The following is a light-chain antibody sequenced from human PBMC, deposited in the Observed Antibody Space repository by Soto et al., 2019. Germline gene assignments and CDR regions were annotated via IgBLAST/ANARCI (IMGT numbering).Light chain of an antibody. Sequence: QTVVPQEPSLTVSPGGTVTLTCDSSTGPVTSGHWPYWLQQKPGQAPRTLISDTSKKHSWTPARFSGSLLGGKAALTLSGAQPEDEADYYCFLSYSGARPVVFGGGTKLTVL. V-gene: IGLV7-46*01. CDR2: DTS. CDR3: FLSYSGARPVV. CDR1: TGPVTSGHW. J-gene: IGLJ2*01.